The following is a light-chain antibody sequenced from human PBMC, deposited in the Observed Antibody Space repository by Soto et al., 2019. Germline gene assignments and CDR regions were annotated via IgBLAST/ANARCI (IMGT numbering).Light chain of an antibody. J-gene: IGKJ2*01. CDR3: QQGSHWYT. V-gene: IGKV3-11*01. Sequence: EIVLTQSPATLSLSPGDRATLSCRASQSVDRYLAWYQEKPGQAPRLLIYDTSDRATGNPDRFSGSGSGTDFTLTISSVEPEDFAVYYCQQGSHWYTFGQGTKLEIK. CDR1: QSVDRY. CDR2: DTS.